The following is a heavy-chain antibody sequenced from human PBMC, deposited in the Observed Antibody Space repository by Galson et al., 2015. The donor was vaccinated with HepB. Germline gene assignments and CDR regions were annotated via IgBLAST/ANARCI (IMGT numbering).Heavy chain of an antibody. CDR2: IKSKTDGGTI. J-gene: IGHJ4*02. Sequence: SLRLSCAASGFTFTNAWMNWVRQAPGKGLEWVGRIKSKTDGGTIDYAAPVKGRFTISRDDSKNTLYLQMNSLKTEDTAVYYCTTAGGPDASGGDYWGQGTLVTVSS. V-gene: IGHV3-15*07. D-gene: IGHD2-15*01. CDR1: GFTFTNAW. CDR3: TTAGGPDASGGDY.